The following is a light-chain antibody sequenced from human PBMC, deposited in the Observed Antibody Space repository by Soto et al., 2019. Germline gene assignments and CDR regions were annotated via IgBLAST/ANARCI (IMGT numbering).Light chain of an antibody. CDR3: QQYGSSGT. J-gene: IGKJ1*01. Sequence: EIVLTQSPGTLSLSPGERATLSCRASQSVSSYLAWYQHKPGQAPRLLIYDASNRATGIPDRFSGSGSGTDFTLTISRLEPEDFAVYYCQQYGSSGTFGQGTKVDIK. CDR2: DAS. CDR1: QSVSSY. V-gene: IGKV3-20*01.